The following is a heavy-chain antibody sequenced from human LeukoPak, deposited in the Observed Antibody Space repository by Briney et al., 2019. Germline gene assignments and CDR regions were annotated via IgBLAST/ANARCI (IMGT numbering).Heavy chain of an antibody. D-gene: IGHD2-8*01. Sequence: SETLSLTCAVYGGSFSTSSWNWIRQSPGEGLEWIGEIYHSGSINYNPSLKSRVTISVDKSKNQLSLRLTSVTAADTAVYYCARDNGAIRAYYYHGMDVWGQGTTVTVSS. J-gene: IGHJ6*02. CDR1: GGSFSTSS. CDR3: ARDNGAIRAYYYHGMDV. CDR2: IYHSGSI. V-gene: IGHV4-34*01.